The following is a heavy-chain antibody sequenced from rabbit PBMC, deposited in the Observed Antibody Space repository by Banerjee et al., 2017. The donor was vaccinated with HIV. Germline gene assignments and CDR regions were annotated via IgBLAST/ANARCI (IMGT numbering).Heavy chain of an antibody. CDR3: ARDPFNL. CDR2: IYPGDGNI. J-gene: IGHJ4*01. Sequence: QSLEESGGGLVQPGASLTLTCKASGFDLSSGYDMCWVRQAPGKGLEWIACIYPGDGNIYSASWAKGRFTISETSSTTVTLQMTSLTAADTATYFCARDPFNLWGPGTLVTVS. V-gene: IGHV1S40*01. CDR1: GFDLSSGYD.